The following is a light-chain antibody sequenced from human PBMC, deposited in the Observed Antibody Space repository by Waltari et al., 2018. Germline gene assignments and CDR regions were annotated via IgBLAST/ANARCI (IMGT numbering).Light chain of an antibody. CDR3: SSYSGSNTLDYV. CDR1: STDVGGYDY. J-gene: IGLJ1*01. Sequence: QSALTQPASVSGSPGQSITISCTGTSTDVGGYDYVSWYQQHPGKAPRLLISVVSERPAGVSHRFSGSKSGNTASLTISGLQTEDEAVYHCSSYSGSNTLDYVFGTGTTVTVL. CDR2: VVS. V-gene: IGLV2-14*03.